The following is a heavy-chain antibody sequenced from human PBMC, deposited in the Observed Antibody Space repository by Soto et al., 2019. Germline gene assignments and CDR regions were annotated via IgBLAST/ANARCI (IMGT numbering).Heavy chain of an antibody. CDR3: ARDVFYYYGSGSINWFDP. CDR2: IIPILGIA. V-gene: IGHV1-69*04. J-gene: IGHJ5*02. CDR1: GGTFSSYT. D-gene: IGHD3-10*01. Sequence: SVKVSCKASGGTFSSYTISWVRQAPGQGLEWMGRIIPILGIANYAQKFQGRVTITADKSTSTAYMELSSLRSEDTAVYYCARDVFYYYGSGSINWFDPWGQGTLVNVSS.